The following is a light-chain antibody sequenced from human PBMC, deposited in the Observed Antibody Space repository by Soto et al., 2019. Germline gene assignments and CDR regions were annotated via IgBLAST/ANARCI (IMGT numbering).Light chain of an antibody. CDR3: SSYTSSSTLNYV. CDR2: DVS. Sequence: QSVLTQPASVSGSPGQSITISCTGNSSEVCGYNYVSWYQQHPGKAPKLMIYDVSNRPSGVSNRFSGSKSGNTASLTISGLQAEDEADYYCSSYTSSSTLNYVFGTGTKVTVL. CDR1: SSEVCGYNY. J-gene: IGLJ1*01. V-gene: IGLV2-14*01.